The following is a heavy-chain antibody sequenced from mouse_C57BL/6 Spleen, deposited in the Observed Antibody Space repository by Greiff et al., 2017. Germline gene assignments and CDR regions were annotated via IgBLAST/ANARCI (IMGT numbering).Heavy chain of an antibody. D-gene: IGHD1-1*01. CDR1: GYTFTDYN. CDR3: ARENYYGPFFDY. Sequence: DVQLQESGPELVKPGASVKIPCKASGYTFTDYNMDWVKQSHGKSLEWIGDINPNNGGTIYNQKFKGKATLTVDKSSSTAYMELRSLTSEDTAVYYCARENYYGPFFDYWGQGTTLTVSS. CDR2: INPNNGGT. V-gene: IGHV1-18*01. J-gene: IGHJ2*01.